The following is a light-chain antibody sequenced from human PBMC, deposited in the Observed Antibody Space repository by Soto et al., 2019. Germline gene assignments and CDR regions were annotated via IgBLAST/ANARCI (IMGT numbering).Light chain of an antibody. J-gene: IGLJ3*02. Sequence: QSALTQPASVSGSPGQSITISCTGNSSDVGGYNYVSWYQQHPGKAPKLIIFEVSNRPSGVSNRFSGSKSGNTASLTISGLQAEDEADYSCSSYTSSNTWVFGGGTKLTVL. V-gene: IGLV2-14*01. CDR2: EVS. CDR1: SSDVGGYNY. CDR3: SSYTSSNTWV.